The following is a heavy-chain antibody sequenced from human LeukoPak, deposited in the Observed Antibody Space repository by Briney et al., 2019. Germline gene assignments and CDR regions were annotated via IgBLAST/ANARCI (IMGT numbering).Heavy chain of an antibody. J-gene: IGHJ3*02. Sequence: SETLSLTCTVSGASISSSSYYWGWIRQPPGKGLEWIGYIYYSGSTNYNPSLKSRVTISVDTSKNQFSLKLSSVTAADTAVYYCARSYSSFDAFDIWGQGTMVTVSS. D-gene: IGHD6-6*01. CDR1: GASISSSSYY. V-gene: IGHV4-61*05. CDR3: ARSYSSFDAFDI. CDR2: IYYSGST.